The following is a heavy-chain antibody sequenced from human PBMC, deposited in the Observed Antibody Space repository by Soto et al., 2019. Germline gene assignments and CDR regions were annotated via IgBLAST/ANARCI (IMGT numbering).Heavy chain of an antibody. V-gene: IGHV5-51*01. J-gene: IGHJ3*02. CDR2: IYPGDSDT. Sequence: GESLKISCKGSGYSFTSYWIGWVRQMPGKGLEWMGIIYPGDSDTRYSPSFQGQVTISADKSISTAYLQWSSLKASDTAMYYCATQPRREYSGYDQPGDAFDIWGQGTMVTVSS. CDR1: GYSFTSYW. CDR3: ATQPRREYSGYDQPGDAFDI. D-gene: IGHD5-12*01.